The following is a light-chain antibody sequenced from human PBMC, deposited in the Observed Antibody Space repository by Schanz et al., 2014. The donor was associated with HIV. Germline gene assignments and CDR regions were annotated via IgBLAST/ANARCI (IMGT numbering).Light chain of an antibody. CDR1: STDVGSNGH. J-gene: IGLJ3*02. V-gene: IGLV2-14*03. Sequence: QSALTQPASVSGSPGQSITISCTGTSTDVGSNGHVSWYQQHPGKAPKLLIYDVNNRPSGISDRFSGSKSGNTASLTISGLQAEDEADYYCSSYTTITTRVFGGGTKLTVV. CDR2: DVN. CDR3: SSYTTITTRV.